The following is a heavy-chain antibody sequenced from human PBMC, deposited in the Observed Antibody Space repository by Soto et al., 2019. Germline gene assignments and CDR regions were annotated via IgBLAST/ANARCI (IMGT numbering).Heavy chain of an antibody. CDR1: GFTSSSYV. D-gene: IGHD3-22*01. Sequence: PGGSLRLSCAGSGFTSSSYVMHWVRQAPGKGLEWVALISYDGSKKNYADSVKGRFTISRDKSKNMMYLQMNSLRPEDTAVYYCARGVFYYYESICYSPDYWGHRPLVPVS. V-gene: IGHV3-30-3*01. CDR2: ISYDGSKK. CDR3: ARGVFYYYESICYSPDY. J-gene: IGHJ4*01.